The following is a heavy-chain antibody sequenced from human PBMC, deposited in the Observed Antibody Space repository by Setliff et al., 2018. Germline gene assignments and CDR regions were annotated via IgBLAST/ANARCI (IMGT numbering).Heavy chain of an antibody. J-gene: IGHJ4*02. CDR1: GFTFSSYG. V-gene: IGHV3-33*06. CDR2: IWYDGSNK. CDR3: AKAASGWYGGGDY. D-gene: IGHD6-19*01. Sequence: GGSLRLSCAASGFTFSSYGMHWVRQAPGKGLEWVAVIWYDGSNKYYADSVKGRFTISRDNSKNTLYLQMNSLRAEDTPVYYCAKAASGWYGGGDYWGQGTLVTVSS.